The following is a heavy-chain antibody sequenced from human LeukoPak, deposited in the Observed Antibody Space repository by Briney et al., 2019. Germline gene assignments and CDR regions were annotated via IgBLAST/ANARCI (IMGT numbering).Heavy chain of an antibody. J-gene: IGHJ4*02. CDR2: ISYDGSNK. CDR3: ARASDLYFDY. V-gene: IGHV3-30-3*01. CDR1: GFTFSSYA. Sequence: PGRSLRLSCAASGFTFSSYAMHWVRQAPGKGLEWVAVISYDGSNKYYADSVKGRFTISRDNSKNTLYLQMSSLRAEDTAVYYCARASDLYFDYWGQGTLVTVSS.